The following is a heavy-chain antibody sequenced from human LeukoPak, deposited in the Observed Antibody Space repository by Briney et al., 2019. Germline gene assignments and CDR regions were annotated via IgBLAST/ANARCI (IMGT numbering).Heavy chain of an antibody. CDR1: GGTFSSYA. CDR2: IIPIPGIA. CDR3: ARGGVVPAAIDY. Sequence: SVKVSCKASGGTFSSYAISWVRQAPGQGLEWMGRIIPIPGIANYAQKFQGRVTITADKSTSTAYMELSSLRSEDTAVYYCARGGVVPAAIDYWGQGTLVTVSS. V-gene: IGHV1-69*04. D-gene: IGHD2-2*01. J-gene: IGHJ4*02.